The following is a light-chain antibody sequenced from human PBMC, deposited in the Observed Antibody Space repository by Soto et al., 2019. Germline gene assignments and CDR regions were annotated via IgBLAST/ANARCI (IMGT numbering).Light chain of an antibody. CDR1: QTIYSN. V-gene: IGKV3-15*01. CDR3: QQYQNLWT. Sequence: IGMTQSPATLSVSPGERATPSCRASQTIYSNVAWYQQRPGQPPRLLIYRASSRATGIPARFSGSGSGTEFTLTINSLQSEDFAVYYCQQYQNLWTFGQGTKV. J-gene: IGKJ1*01. CDR2: RAS.